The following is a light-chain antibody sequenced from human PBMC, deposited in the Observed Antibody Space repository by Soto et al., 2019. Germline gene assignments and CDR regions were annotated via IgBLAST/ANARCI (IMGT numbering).Light chain of an antibody. V-gene: IGKV3-15*01. CDR1: QSVSSGH. CDR2: GAS. J-gene: IGKJ1*01. Sequence: EIVLTQSPGTLSLSPVERATLSCRASQSVSSGHLAWYQQKPGQAPRLLIYGASTRATGIPARFSGSGSGTEFTLTISSLQSEDFAVYYCQQYNNWPTCGQGTKGDIK. CDR3: QQYNNWPT.